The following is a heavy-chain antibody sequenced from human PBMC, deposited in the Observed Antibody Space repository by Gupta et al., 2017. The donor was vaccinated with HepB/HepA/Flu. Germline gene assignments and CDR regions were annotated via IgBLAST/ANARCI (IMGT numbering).Heavy chain of an antibody. CDR1: TFSSYA. Sequence: TFSSYAISWVRQAPGQGLEWMGGIIPIFGTANYAQKVQGRVTITADESTSTAYMEMRSLRSEDTAVYYCAIDSVAVAGGFDYWGHGTLVTVYS. CDR2: IIPIFGTA. CDR3: AIDSVAVAGGFDY. V-gene: IGHV1-69*01. D-gene: IGHD6-19*01. J-gene: IGHJ4*01.